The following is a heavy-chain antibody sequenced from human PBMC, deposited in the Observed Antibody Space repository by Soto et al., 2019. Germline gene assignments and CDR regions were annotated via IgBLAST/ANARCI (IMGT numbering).Heavy chain of an antibody. D-gene: IGHD5-18*01. CDR1: GDSVSSNSAA. CDR3: AKVSTRGYSYGYYYYGMDV. Sequence: QSQTLSLTCAISGDSVSSNSAAWNWIRQSPSRGLEWLGRTYYRSKWYNDYAVSVKSRITINPDTSKNQFSLQLNSVTPEDTAVYYCAKVSTRGYSYGYYYYGMDVWGQGTTVTVSS. V-gene: IGHV6-1*01. CDR2: TYYRSKWYN. J-gene: IGHJ6*02.